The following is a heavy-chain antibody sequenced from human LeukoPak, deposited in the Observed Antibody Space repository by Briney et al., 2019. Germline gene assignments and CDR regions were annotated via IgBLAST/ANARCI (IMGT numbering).Heavy chain of an antibody. CDR1: GGSISSYY. D-gene: IGHD1-7*01. J-gene: IGHJ5*02. CDR3: ARGRSHYNWNSWFDP. Sequence: SETLSLTCTVSGGSISSYYWSWIRQPAGKGLEWIGRIYTSGSTNYNPSLKSRVTMSVDTSKNQFSLKLSSVTAADTAVYYCARGRSHYNWNSWFDPWGQGTLVTVSS. CDR2: IYTSGST. V-gene: IGHV4-4*07.